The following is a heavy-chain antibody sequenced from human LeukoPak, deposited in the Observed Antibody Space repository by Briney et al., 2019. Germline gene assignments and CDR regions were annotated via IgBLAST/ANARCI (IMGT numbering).Heavy chain of an antibody. D-gene: IGHD2-15*01. CDR1: GFTFDDYG. Sequence: GGSLRLSCAASGFTFDDYGMSWVRQGPGMGLEWVSGINWNGVSTRYLDSVKGRFTISRDNGKNSLYLQMNSLRAEDTAVYYCARDVVEYCSGGSCTRYAYWGQGSLVTVSS. J-gene: IGHJ4*02. CDR2: INWNGVST. CDR3: ARDVVEYCSGGSCTRYAY. V-gene: IGHV3-20*04.